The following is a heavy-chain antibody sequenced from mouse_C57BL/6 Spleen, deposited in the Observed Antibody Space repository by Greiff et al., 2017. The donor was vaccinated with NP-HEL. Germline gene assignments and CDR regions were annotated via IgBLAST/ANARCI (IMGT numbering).Heavy chain of an antibody. Sequence: QVTLKVSGPELVKPGASVKISCKASGYAFSSSWMNWVKQRPGKGLEWIGRIYPGDGDTNYNGKFKGKATLTADKSSSTAYMQLSSLTSEDSAVYFCALTAQATDYAMDYWGQGTSVTVSS. CDR3: ALTAQATDYAMDY. CDR1: GYAFSSSW. D-gene: IGHD3-2*02. V-gene: IGHV1-82*01. J-gene: IGHJ4*01. CDR2: IYPGDGDT.